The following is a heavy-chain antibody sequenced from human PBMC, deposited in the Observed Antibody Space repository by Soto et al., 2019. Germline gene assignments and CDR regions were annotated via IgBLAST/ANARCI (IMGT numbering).Heavy chain of an antibody. D-gene: IGHD6-13*01. Sequence: DHYWGWIRQSPGKGLEWVSGISWNSGSIGYADSVKGRFTISRDNDKNSLYLQMNSLRAEDTALYYCAKDMYSSHHYGMDVWGQGTTVTVSS. CDR2: ISWNSGSI. CDR1: DHY. J-gene: IGHJ6*02. V-gene: IGHV3-9*01. CDR3: AKDMYSSHHYGMDV.